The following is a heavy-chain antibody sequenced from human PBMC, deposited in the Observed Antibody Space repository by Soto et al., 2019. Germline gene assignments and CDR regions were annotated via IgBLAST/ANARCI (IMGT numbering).Heavy chain of an antibody. CDR1: GFTFSSYA. Sequence: EVQLLESGGGLVQPGGSLRLSSAASGFTFSSYAMSWVRQAPGKGLEWVSAISGSGGSTYYADSVKGRFTISRDNSKNTLYLQMNSLRAEDTAVYYCAKALTMVRGVTSYWGQGTLVTVSS. CDR2: ISGSGGST. CDR3: AKALTMVRGVTSY. V-gene: IGHV3-23*01. J-gene: IGHJ4*02. D-gene: IGHD3-10*01.